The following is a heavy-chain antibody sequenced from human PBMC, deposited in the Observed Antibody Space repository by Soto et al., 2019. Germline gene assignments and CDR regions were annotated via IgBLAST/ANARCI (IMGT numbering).Heavy chain of an antibody. CDR2: ISTNNGNT. CDR3: ARYVIAVGGYNWFDP. V-gene: IGHV1-18*01. D-gene: IGHD6-19*01. Sequence: ASVKVSCKASGYTFTNYGISWVRQAPGQGLEWVGWISTNNGNTNYARKLQDRVTMTTDTSTSTAYMELRSLRSDDTAVYYCARYVIAVGGYNWFDPWGQGTLVTVSS. J-gene: IGHJ5*02. CDR1: GYTFTNYG.